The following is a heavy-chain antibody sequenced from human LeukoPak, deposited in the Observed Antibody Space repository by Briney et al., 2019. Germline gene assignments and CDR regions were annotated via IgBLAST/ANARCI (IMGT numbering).Heavy chain of an antibody. D-gene: IGHD4-17*01. CDR2: IYPGDSDT. CDR1: GYSFTTYW. J-gene: IGHJ4*02. Sequence: GESLKISCKGSGYSFTTYWVGWVRQMPGKGLEWMGIIYPGDSDTRYSPSFQGQVTISADKSIGTMYLQWSSLKASDTAMYYCARALRTGQGDYVPVLWGQGTLVIVSS. V-gene: IGHV5-51*01. CDR3: ARALRTGQGDYVPVL.